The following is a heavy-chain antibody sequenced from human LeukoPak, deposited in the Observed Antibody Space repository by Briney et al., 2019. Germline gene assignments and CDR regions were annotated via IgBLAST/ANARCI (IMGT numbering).Heavy chain of an antibody. CDR3: ARQALSIDAFEI. CDR2: IYYSGST. V-gene: IGHV4-59*08. J-gene: IGHJ3*02. Sequence: SETLSLTCTVSGGSISSYYWSWIRQPPGKGLEWIGYIYYSGSTNYNPSLKSRVTISVDTSKNQFSLRLTSVTAADTALYYCARQALSIDAFEIWGQGPMVTVSS. CDR1: GGSISSYY.